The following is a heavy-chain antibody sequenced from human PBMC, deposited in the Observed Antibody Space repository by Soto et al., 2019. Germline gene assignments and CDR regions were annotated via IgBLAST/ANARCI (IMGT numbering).Heavy chain of an antibody. CDR1: GFTFSSYS. D-gene: IGHD4-17*01. CDR2: ISSSSSTI. CDR3: ASGKDYAEGGD. V-gene: IGHV3-48*02. Sequence: EVQLVESGGGLVQPGGSLRLSCAASGFTFSSYSMNWVRQAPGKGLEWVSYISSSSSTIYYADSVKGRFTISRDNAKNSRDLQMNSLRDEDTAVYYCASGKDYAEGGDWGQGTLVTVSS. J-gene: IGHJ4*02.